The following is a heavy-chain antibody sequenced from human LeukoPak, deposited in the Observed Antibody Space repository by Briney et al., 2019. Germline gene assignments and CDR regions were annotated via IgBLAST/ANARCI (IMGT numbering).Heavy chain of an antibody. CDR2: IIPIFGTA. J-gene: IGHJ4*02. CDR1: GGTFSSYA. V-gene: IGHV1-69*05. Sequence: SVKVSCKAAGGTFSSYAISWVRQAPGQGLEWMGRIIPIFGTANYAQKFQGRVTITTDESTSTAYMELSSLRSEDTAVHYCARDLLTGTAGYWGQGTLVTVSS. CDR3: ARDLLTGTAGY. D-gene: IGHD1-20*01.